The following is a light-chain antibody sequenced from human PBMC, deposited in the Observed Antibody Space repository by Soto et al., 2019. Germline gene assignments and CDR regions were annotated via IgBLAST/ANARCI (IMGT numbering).Light chain of an antibody. CDR3: QQYITYSRT. CDR2: QAS. V-gene: IGKV1-5*03. Sequence: DIPMTQSPSTRSASVGDRVTITCRASQTISTWLAWYQHKPGKAPKLLIYQASSLEGGVPSRFSGSGSGTEFTLTISSLQPDDFATYYCQQYITYSRTFGQGTKVETK. J-gene: IGKJ2*02. CDR1: QTISTW.